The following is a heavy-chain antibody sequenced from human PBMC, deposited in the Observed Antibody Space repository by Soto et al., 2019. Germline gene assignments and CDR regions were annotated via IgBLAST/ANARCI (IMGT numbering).Heavy chain of an antibody. D-gene: IGHD3-3*01. CDR2: ISAYNDYT. CDR1: GYTFIRYG. CDR3: ASSLYYDFWSGYYTPTTVDYGMDV. V-gene: IGHV1-8*01. Sequence: GASVKVSCKASGYTFIRYGITWVRQAPGQGLEWMGWISAYNDYTGYAQKFQGRVTMTRNTSISTAYMELSSLRSEDTAVYYCASSLYYDFWSGYYTPTTVDYGMDVWGQGTTVTVSS. J-gene: IGHJ6*02.